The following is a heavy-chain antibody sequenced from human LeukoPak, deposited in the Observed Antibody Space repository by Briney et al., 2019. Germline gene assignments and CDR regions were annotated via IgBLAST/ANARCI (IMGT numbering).Heavy chain of an antibody. J-gene: IGHJ4*02. D-gene: IGHD4-17*01. V-gene: IGHV4-39*07. CDR1: GGSISSSNYY. Sequence: SETLSLTCTVSGGSISSSNYYWGWIRQPPGKGLEWIGSIYYSGSTYYNPSLKSRLTISVDTSKNQFSLKLSSVTAADTAVYYCARDGDFYGDYEHSNWGQGTLVAVSS. CDR3: ARDGDFYGDYEHSN. CDR2: IYYSGST.